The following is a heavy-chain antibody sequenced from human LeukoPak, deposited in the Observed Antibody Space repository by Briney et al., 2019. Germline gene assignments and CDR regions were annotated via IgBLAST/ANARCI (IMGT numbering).Heavy chain of an antibody. CDR1: GYSFTSYW. Sequence: GEPLKISCKGSGYSFTSYWISWVRQMPGKGLEWLGRIEPSDSYTNYSPSFQGHVTISTDNSISTAYLQWSSLKASDTAVYYCAREVEYSSTWGWGQGTLVTVSS. CDR2: IEPSDSYT. D-gene: IGHD6-13*01. V-gene: IGHV5-10-1*01. CDR3: AREVEYSSTWG. J-gene: IGHJ4*02.